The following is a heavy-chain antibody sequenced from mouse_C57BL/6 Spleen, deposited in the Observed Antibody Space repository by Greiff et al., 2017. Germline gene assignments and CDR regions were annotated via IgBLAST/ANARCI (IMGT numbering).Heavy chain of an antibody. CDR1: GYAFSSYW. V-gene: IGHV1-80*01. CDR3: ASPYGSSSFDY. D-gene: IGHD1-1*01. J-gene: IGHJ2*01. Sequence: QVQLQQSGAELVKPGASVKISCKASGYAFSSYWMNWVKQRPGKGLEWIGQIYPGDGDTNYNGNFKGKATLTADKSSSTAYMQLSSLTSEDSAVYFCASPYGSSSFDYWGQGTTLTVSS. CDR2: IYPGDGDT.